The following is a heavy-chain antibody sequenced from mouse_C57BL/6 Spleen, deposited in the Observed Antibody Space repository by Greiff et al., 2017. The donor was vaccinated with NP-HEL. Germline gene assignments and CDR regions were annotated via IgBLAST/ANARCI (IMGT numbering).Heavy chain of an antibody. CDR1: GYSFTGYY. CDR3: ARSDDYEYFDY. CDR2: INPSTGGT. V-gene: IGHV1-42*01. Sequence: EVQLQQSGPELVKPGASVKISCKASGYSFTGYYMNWVKQSPEKSLEWIGEINPSTGGTTYNQKFKAKATLTVDKSSSTAYMQLKSLTSEDSAVYYCARSDDYEYFDYWGQGTTLTVSS. J-gene: IGHJ2*01. D-gene: IGHD2-4*01.